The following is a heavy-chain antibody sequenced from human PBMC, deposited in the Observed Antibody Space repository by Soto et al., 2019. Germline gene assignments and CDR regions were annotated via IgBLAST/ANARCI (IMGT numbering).Heavy chain of an antibody. J-gene: IGHJ3*02. D-gene: IGHD6-6*01. V-gene: IGHV3-23*01. CDR3: AKWPSIAARPRDDAFDI. Sequence: GGSLRLSCAASGFTFSSYARSWVRQAPGKGLEWVSAISGSGGSTYYADSVKGRFTISRDNSKNTLYLQMNSLRAEDTAVYYCAKWPSIAARPRDDAFDIWGQGTMVTVSS. CDR2: ISGSGGST. CDR1: GFTFSSYA.